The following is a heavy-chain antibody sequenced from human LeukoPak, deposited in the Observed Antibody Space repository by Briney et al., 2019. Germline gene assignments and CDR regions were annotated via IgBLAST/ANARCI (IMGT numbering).Heavy chain of an antibody. CDR2: INPNSGGT. CDR1: GYTFTGYY. CDR3: ASGRGGGARVAATLIDY. J-gene: IGHJ4*02. V-gene: IGHV1-2*02. Sequence: ASVKVSCKASGYTFTGYYMHWVRQAPGQGLEWMGWINPNSGGTNYAQKFQGRVTMTRDTSISTAYMELSRLRSDDTAVYYCASGRGGGARVAATLIDYWGQGTLVTVSS. D-gene: IGHD2-15*01.